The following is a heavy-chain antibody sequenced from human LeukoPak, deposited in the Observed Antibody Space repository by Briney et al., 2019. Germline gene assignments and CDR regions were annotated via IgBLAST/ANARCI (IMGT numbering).Heavy chain of an antibody. CDR2: INNDGSST. Sequence: GRSLRLSCAASGFTFSSYWMHWVRQAPGKGLVWVSRINNDGSSTNYADSVKGRFTISRYNAKNTLYLQMNSLRAEDTAVYYCARDCSSTSCYRSGLDPWGQGTLVTVSS. CDR3: ARDCSSTSCYRSGLDP. D-gene: IGHD2-2*02. J-gene: IGHJ5*02. V-gene: IGHV3-74*01. CDR1: GFTFSSYW.